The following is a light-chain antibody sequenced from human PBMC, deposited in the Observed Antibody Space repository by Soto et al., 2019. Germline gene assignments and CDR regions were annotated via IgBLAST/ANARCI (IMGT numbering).Light chain of an antibody. J-gene: IGLJ1*01. V-gene: IGLV2-14*01. Sequence: QSALTQPASVSGSPGQSITVSCTGTSSDIGGYNYVSWYQQHPGKDPKLMVYEVTNRPSGVSDRFSGSKSGNTASLTISGLQADDEGYYYCSSYTSRSTLYVFGTGTKLTVL. CDR1: SSDIGGYNY. CDR3: SSYTSRSTLYV. CDR2: EVT.